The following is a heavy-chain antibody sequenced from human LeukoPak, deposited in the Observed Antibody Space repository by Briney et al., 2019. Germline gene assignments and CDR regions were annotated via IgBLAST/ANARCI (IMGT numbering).Heavy chain of an antibody. CDR2: IIPSDGST. CDR3: ARGKVVTMVRGVIITYFDY. D-gene: IGHD3-10*01. J-gene: IGHJ4*02. V-gene: IGHV1-46*01. CDR1: GYSFTRYF. Sequence: ASVKVSCKASGYSFTRYFIHWVRQAPGQGPEWMGIIIPSDGSTSYVQKFQGRVTMTRDTSTSTVYMELSSLRSEDTAVYYCARGKVVTMVRGVIITYFDYWGQGTLVTVSS.